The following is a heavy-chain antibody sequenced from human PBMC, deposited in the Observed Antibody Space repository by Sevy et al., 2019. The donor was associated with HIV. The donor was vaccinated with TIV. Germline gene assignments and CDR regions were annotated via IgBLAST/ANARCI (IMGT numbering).Heavy chain of an antibody. D-gene: IGHD3-22*01. CDR3: ARGAPEYYDSSGYYYGAFDI. Sequence: SVKVSCKASGGTFSSYAISWVRQAPGQGLEWMGGIIPIFGTANYAQKFQGRVTITADKSTSTAYMELSSLRSEDTAVYYCARGAPEYYDSSGYYYGAFDIWGQGTMVTVSS. CDR2: IIPIFGTA. V-gene: IGHV1-69*06. CDR1: GGTFSSYA. J-gene: IGHJ3*02.